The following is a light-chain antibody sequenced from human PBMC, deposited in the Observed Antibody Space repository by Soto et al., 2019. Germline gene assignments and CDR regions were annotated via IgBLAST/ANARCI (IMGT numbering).Light chain of an antibody. V-gene: IGKV3-11*01. Sequence: EIVLTQSPATLSLSPGERATLSCRASQSVSRYLAWYQHKPGQAPRLLIYDASNRATGIPARFSGSGSGTDFTLPISSLEPEDFAVYYCQQRSDWPTFGPGTAVDIK. CDR2: DAS. J-gene: IGKJ3*01. CDR3: QQRSDWPT. CDR1: QSVSRY.